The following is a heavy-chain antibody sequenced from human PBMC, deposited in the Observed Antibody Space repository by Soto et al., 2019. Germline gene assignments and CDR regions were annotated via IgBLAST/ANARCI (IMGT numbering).Heavy chain of an antibody. Sequence: QLQLQQSGSGLVKPSQTLSLTCAVSGGSISSGGYSWSWIRQPPGKGLEWIGYLYHTGNTYYNPSLESRVTISVDRSKNQFSLELTSVTVADTAVYYCARFRGTAILDYWGQGTLVTVSS. CDR1: GGSISSGGYS. CDR3: ARFRGTAILDY. D-gene: IGHD2-21*02. CDR2: LYHTGNT. J-gene: IGHJ4*02. V-gene: IGHV4-30-2*01.